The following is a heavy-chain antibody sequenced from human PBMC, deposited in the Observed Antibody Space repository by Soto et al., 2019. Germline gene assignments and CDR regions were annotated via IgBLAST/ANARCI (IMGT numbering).Heavy chain of an antibody. CDR2: VSHTGAT. J-gene: IGHJ4*02. CDR1: GGSISLERFY. CDR3: AREFSSAHITYYDF. V-gene: IGHV4-61*01. Sequence: QVQLQESGPGLVKPSETLSLTCTVSGGSISLERFYWTWIRQPPGKGLEWIGYVSHTGATNYNPSLQSRVDISVDTSRNQFSLKLRSLIAADTAVYFCAREFSSAHITYYDFWGQGTLVSVSA.